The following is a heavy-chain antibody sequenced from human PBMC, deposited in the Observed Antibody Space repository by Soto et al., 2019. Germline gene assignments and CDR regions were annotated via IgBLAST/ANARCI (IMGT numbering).Heavy chain of an antibody. CDR3: ARHASVDSNTYSVDY. Sequence: GESLKISCKGSGDNFISYWITWVRQMPGKGLEWMGRIDPSDSYINYSPPFEGHVTISVDKSLSTAYLQWSSLEASDTAMYYCARHASVDSNTYSVDYWGQGTLVTVSS. CDR1: GDNFISYW. CDR2: IDPSDSYI. V-gene: IGHV5-10-1*01. J-gene: IGHJ4*02. D-gene: IGHD3-22*01.